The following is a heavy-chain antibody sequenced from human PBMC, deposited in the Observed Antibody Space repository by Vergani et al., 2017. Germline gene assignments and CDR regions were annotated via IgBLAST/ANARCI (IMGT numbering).Heavy chain of an antibody. CDR3: AKHFRGWGIDY. D-gene: IGHD3-16*01. Sequence: QVQLVESGGGVVQRGGSLRLPCATSGFTLSNYDMQWIRQGPGKGLEFVAVIQFDGSNQYYADSVKGRFTLSRDFSKNTLYLQMNSLRTDDTATYYCAKHFRGWGIDYWGQGTQVIVSS. CDR2: IQFDGSNQ. V-gene: IGHV3-30*02. CDR1: GFTLSNYD. J-gene: IGHJ4*02.